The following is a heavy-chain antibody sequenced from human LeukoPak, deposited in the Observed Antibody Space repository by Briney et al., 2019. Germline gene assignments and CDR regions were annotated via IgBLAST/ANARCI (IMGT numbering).Heavy chain of an antibody. CDR1: GFDFSSNW. Sequence: GGSLRLSCAASGFDFSSNWMHWVRHAPGQGLVWVSRIKGDGISTNYADSVKGRFTISRDIAKNTLYLQMNSLRAEDTGVYYCARDLYYDSSVGLGYWGQGTLVTVSS. D-gene: IGHD3-22*01. CDR3: ARDLYYDSSVGLGY. V-gene: IGHV3-74*01. CDR2: IKGDGIST. J-gene: IGHJ4*02.